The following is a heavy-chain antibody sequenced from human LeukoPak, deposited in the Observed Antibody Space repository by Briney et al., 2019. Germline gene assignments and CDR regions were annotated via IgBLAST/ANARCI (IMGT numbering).Heavy chain of an antibody. CDR2: ISSNGGST. J-gene: IGHJ6*02. CDR1: GFXFRSFG. Sequence: GGSLRLSCSGSGFXFRSFGIHWVRQAPGKGLEYVSGISSNGGSTNFADSVKGRFTISRDNSKNTLYLQMSSLRAEDTAVYYCVKDSSVVVAYYFGMDVWGQGTTVTVSS. V-gene: IGHV3-64D*06. D-gene: IGHD2-2*01. CDR3: VKDSSVVVAYYFGMDV.